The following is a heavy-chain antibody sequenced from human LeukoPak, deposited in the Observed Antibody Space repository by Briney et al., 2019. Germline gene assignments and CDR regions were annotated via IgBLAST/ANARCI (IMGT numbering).Heavy chain of an antibody. V-gene: IGHV4-59*01. CDR2: IYYSGST. D-gene: IGHD3-22*01. Sequence: PSETLSLTCTVSGGSISSYYWSWIRQPPGKGLEWIGYIYYSGSTNYNPSLKSRVTISVDTSKNQFSLKLSSVTAADMAVYYCARDAYGSSGYRLDYWGQGTLVTVSS. CDR3: ARDAYGSSGYRLDY. J-gene: IGHJ4*02. CDR1: GGSISSYY.